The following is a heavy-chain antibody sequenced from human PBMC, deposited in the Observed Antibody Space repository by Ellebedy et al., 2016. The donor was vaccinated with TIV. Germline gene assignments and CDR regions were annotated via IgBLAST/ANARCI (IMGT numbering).Heavy chain of an antibody. J-gene: IGHJ4*02. V-gene: IGHV3-9*01. Sequence: SLKISCAASGFTFDDYAMHWVRQAPGKGLEWVSGISWTSGTTDYADFVKGRFTISRDNAKTSLYLQMNRLRADDTAFYYCARDLRITARDYYLDYWGQGTLVTVSS. CDR2: ISWTSGTT. CDR3: ARDLRITARDYYLDY. CDR1: GFTFDDYA. D-gene: IGHD6-6*01.